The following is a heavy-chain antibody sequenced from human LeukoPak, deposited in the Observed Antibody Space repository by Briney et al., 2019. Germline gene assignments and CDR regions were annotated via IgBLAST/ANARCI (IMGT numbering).Heavy chain of an antibody. V-gene: IGHV3-21*01. CDR1: GFTFSSYG. CDR3: ARAPLSGSYLINWFDP. D-gene: IGHD1-26*01. Sequence: GGSLRLSCAASGFTFSSYGMSWVRQAPGKGLEWVSSISTSSIYIYYADSVKGRFITSRDNAKNSLYLQMNSLRGEDTAVYYCARAPLSGSYLINWFDPWGQGALVTVSS. J-gene: IGHJ5*02. CDR2: ISTSSIYI.